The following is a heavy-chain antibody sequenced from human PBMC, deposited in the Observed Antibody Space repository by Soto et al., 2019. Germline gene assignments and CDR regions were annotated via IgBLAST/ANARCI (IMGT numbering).Heavy chain of an antibody. CDR1: GGSISSSSYY. J-gene: IGHJ4*02. Sequence: QLQLQESGPGLVKPSETLSLTCTVSGGSISSSSYYWGWIRQPPGKGLEWIGSIYYSGSTYYNPSLKSRVTISVDTSKNQFSLKLSSVTAADTAVYYCARLPPRSRSSSSLGLYWGQGTLVTVSS. D-gene: IGHD6-6*01. CDR3: ARLPPRSRSSSSLGLY. CDR2: IYYSGST. V-gene: IGHV4-39*01.